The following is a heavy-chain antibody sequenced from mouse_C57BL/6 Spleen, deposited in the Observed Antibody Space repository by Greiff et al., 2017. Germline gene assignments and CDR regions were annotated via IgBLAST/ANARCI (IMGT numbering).Heavy chain of an antibody. Sequence: QVQLQQSGPELVKPGASVKISCKASGYTFTDYYINWVKQRPGQGLEWIGWIYPGSGNTKYNEKFKGKATLTVDTSSSTAYMQLRSLTSEASAVXVCAREDYGSSFDVWGTGTTLTVSS. J-gene: IGHJ1*03. D-gene: IGHD1-1*01. V-gene: IGHV1-84*01. CDR1: GYTFTDYY. CDR2: IYPGSGNT. CDR3: AREDYGSSFDV.